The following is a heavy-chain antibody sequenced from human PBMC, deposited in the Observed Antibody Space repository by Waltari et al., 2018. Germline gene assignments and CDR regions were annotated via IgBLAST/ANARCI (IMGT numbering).Heavy chain of an antibody. CDR1: GYTLTDLS. Sequence: QVQLVQSGAEVKKPGASVKVSCTVSGYTLTDLSMNWVRQAPGKGLEWMGCFVPEEGETLYAKKFQGRVTRTEDTSTDTAYMELSSMRSEDTAVYYWARGDHYYYGMDVWRQGTTVTVSS. V-gene: IGHV1-24*01. D-gene: IGHD3-10*01. J-gene: IGHJ6*02. CDR2: FVPEEGET. CDR3: ARGDHYYYGMDV.